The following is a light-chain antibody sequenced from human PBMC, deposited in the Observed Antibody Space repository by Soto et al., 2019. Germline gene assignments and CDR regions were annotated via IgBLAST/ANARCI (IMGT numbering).Light chain of an antibody. CDR1: SSDVGGYNY. CDR2: DVS. J-gene: IGLJ2*01. Sequence: QSALTQPASVSGSPGQSITISCTGTSSDVGGYNYVSWYQQHPGKAPKLMIYDVSNRPSGVSNRFSGSKSGNTASLTISGLQAEDEGDYYCSSYTSSSTDVVFGGGTKLTVL. CDR3: SSYTSSSTDVV. V-gene: IGLV2-14*01.